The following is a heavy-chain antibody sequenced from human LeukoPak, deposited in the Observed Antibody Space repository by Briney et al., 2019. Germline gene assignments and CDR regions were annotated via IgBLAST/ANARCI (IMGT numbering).Heavy chain of an antibody. CDR3: ARDPYSGTYGDTYYYYMDV. Sequence: PGGSLRLSCAASGFSFSSYNMNWVRQTPGKGLDWVSSITSSSTYTFYADSVKGRFTISRDNARNSLYLQMNSLRAEDTAVYYCARDPYSGTYGDTYYYYMDVWGKGTTVTISS. J-gene: IGHJ6*03. V-gene: IGHV3-21*01. CDR2: ITSSSTYT. CDR1: GFSFSSYN. D-gene: IGHD1-26*01.